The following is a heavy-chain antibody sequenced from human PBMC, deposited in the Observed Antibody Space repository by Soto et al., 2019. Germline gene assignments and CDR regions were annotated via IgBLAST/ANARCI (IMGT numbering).Heavy chain of an antibody. CDR1: GFTFSSYG. Sequence: PGGSLRLSCAASGFTFSSYGMHWVRQAPGKGLEWVAVISYDGSNKYYADSVKGRFTISRDNSKNTLYLQMNSLRTEDTAVYYCAKDSSGYSSSWSLFDYWGQGTLVTAPQ. CDR2: ISYDGSNK. CDR3: AKDSSGYSSSWSLFDY. V-gene: IGHV3-30*18. J-gene: IGHJ4*02. D-gene: IGHD6-13*01.